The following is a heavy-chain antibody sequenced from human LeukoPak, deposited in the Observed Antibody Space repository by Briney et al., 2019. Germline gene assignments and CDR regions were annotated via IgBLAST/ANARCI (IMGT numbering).Heavy chain of an antibody. CDR1: GFTFSIYW. V-gene: IGHV3-7*01. J-gene: IGHJ4*02. Sequence: GGSLRLSCAASGFTFSIYWLTWVRQAPGKGLEGVANIKQDGSEKYYVDSVKGRFTISTHNAKNSLYLQMCSLRAEDTAVYYCARENSGAFSIDYWGQGTLVTVSS. D-gene: IGHD1-26*01. CDR2: IKQDGSEK. CDR3: ARENSGAFSIDY.